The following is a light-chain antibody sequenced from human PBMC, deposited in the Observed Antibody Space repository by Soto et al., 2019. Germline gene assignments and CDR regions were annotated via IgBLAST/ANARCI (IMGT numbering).Light chain of an antibody. CDR3: QQRSDWALS. J-gene: IGKJ3*01. Sequence: EIVLTQSPATLSLSPGERATLSCRASQSIRNYLAWYQQKPGQSPRLLIYDASTRPTDVPARFSGSGSGTDFALSISSLEPGDFAVYFCQQRSDWALSFGAGTKVDIK. CDR1: QSIRNY. V-gene: IGKV3-11*01. CDR2: DAS.